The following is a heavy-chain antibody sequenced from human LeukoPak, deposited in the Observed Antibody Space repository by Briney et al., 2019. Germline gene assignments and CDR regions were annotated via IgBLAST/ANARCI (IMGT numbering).Heavy chain of an antibody. CDR3: ARIIATIYHYDSSGYLDY. V-gene: IGHV1-18*01. CDR2: ISAHNGNT. CDR1: GYTFTSNG. Sequence: ASVKVSCKASGYTFTSNGNSWVRQAPGQGLEWMGWISAHNGNTNYAQKLQGRVTMTTDTSTSTAYMELRSLRSDDTAVYYCARIIATIYHYDSSGYLDYWGQGTLVTVSS. D-gene: IGHD3-22*01. J-gene: IGHJ4*02.